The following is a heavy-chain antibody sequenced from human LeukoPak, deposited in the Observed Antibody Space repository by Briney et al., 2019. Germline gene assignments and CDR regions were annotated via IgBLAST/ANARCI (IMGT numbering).Heavy chain of an antibody. D-gene: IGHD2-15*01. CDR2: ISVSGIT. CDR1: GFTFSSNS. CDR3: AKGFSVRGRFDP. J-gene: IGHJ5*02. V-gene: IGHV3-23*01. Sequence: PGGSLRLSCVASGFTFSSNSMSWVRQPPGMGLEWVSGISVSGITVYADSVKGRLTISRDNPKNTLYLQMNNLRAEDTALYYCAKGFSVRGRFDPWGQGTQVTVSS.